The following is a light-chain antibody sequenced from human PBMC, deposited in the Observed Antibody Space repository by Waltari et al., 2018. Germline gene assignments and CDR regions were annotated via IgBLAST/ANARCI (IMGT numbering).Light chain of an antibody. CDR1: SSDIGAFKY. CDR3: SSYTTSSTYV. V-gene: IGLV2-14*03. J-gene: IGLJ1*01. CDR2: NSN. Sequence: QSALTQPASVSGSPGQSITISCTGTSSDIGAFKYVSWYQQHPGKAPKLIIYNSNVRPAGVSNQFSGSKSGNTASLTISGLQAEDEADYYCSSYTTSSTYVLGTGTKVTVL.